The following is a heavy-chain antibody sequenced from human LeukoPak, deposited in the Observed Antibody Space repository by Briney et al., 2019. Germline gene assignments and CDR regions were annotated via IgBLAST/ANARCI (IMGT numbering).Heavy chain of an antibody. J-gene: IGHJ4*02. CDR3: ARHYSNTEDY. CDR1: GGSISSYY. CDR2: IYYSGST. Sequence: SETLSLTCTVSGGSISSYYWSWIRQPPGKGLEWIGYIYYSGSTNYNPSLKSRVTISVDRSKDQFSLRLSSVTGADTAVYYCARHYSNTEDYWGQGTLVTVSS. V-gene: IGHV4-59*12. D-gene: IGHD4-11*01.